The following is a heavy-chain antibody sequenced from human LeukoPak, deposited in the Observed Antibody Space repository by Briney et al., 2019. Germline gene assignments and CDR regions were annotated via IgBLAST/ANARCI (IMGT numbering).Heavy chain of an antibody. Sequence: SSESLSLTCTVSGGSISSSSYYWGWIRQPPGKGLEWIGSIYYSGSTYYNPSLKSRVTISVDTSKNQFSLKLSSVTAADTAVYYCARDGGAAYGSGSYYKYDYWGQGTLVTVSP. CDR2: IYYSGST. CDR3: ARDGGAAYGSGSYYKYDY. CDR1: GGSISSSSYY. J-gene: IGHJ4*02. D-gene: IGHD3-10*01. V-gene: IGHV4-39*07.